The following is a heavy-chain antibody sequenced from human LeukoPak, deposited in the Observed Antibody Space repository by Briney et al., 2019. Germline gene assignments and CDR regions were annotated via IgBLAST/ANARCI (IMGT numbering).Heavy chain of an antibody. CDR3: ASYSRGPYVAVAGQGNFDY. D-gene: IGHD6-19*01. Sequence: SETLSLTCTVSGGSISSYYWSWIRQPPGKGLEWIGYIYYSGSTNYNPSLKSRVTISVDTSKNQFSLKLSSVTAADTAVYYCASYSRGPYVAVAGQGNFDYWGQGTLVTVSS. J-gene: IGHJ4*02. V-gene: IGHV4-59*01. CDR1: GGSISSYY. CDR2: IYYSGST.